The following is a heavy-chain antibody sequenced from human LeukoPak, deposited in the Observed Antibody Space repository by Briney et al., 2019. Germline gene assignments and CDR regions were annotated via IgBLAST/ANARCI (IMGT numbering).Heavy chain of an antibody. CDR2: INSDGSST. CDR1: GFTFSSYW. J-gene: IGHJ4*02. V-gene: IGHV3-74*01. D-gene: IGHD6-6*01. CDR3: ARTRAIAARPFDY. Sequence: PGGSLRLSRAASGFTFSSYWMHWVRQAPGKGLVWVSRINSDGSSTSYADSVKGRFTISRDSAKNTLYLQMNSLRAEDTAVYYCARTRAIAARPFDYWGQGTLVTVSS.